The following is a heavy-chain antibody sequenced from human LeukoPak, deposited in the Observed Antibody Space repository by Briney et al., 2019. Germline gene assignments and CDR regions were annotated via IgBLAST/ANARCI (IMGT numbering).Heavy chain of an antibody. CDR2: IYHSGST. CDR1: GGSISSGGYS. J-gene: IGHJ6*02. D-gene: IGHD2-15*01. V-gene: IGHV4-30-2*01. Sequence: SQTLSLTCAVSGGSISSGGYSWSWIRQPPGKGLEWLGYIYHSGSTYYNPSLKSRVTISVDRSKNQFSLKLSSVTAADTAVYYCARAWGGGTYGMDVWGQGTTVTVSS. CDR3: ARAWGGGTYGMDV.